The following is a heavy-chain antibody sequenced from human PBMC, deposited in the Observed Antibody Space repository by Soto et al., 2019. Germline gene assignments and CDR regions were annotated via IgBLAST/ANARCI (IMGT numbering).Heavy chain of an antibody. V-gene: IGHV3-48*01. D-gene: IGHD6-19*01. J-gene: IGHJ4*02. Sequence: GGSLRLSCAASGFTFSSFSMNWVRQAPGKGLEWVSYISTSGSTVYYADSVKGRFTISRDNSKNTLYLQMNSLRAEDTAVYYCAKDQSDDSSGWAIPFDYWGQGTLVTVSS. CDR3: AKDQSDDSSGWAIPFDY. CDR2: ISTSGSTV. CDR1: GFTFSSFS.